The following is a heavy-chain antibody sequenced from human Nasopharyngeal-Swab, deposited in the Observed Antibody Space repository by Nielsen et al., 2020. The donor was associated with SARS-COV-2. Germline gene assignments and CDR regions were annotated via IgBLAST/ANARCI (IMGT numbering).Heavy chain of an antibody. J-gene: IGHJ4*02. CDR1: GGTFSSYA. D-gene: IGHD6-19*01. CDR3: ARYLLGYSSGWYYLDY. CDR2: ISAYNGNT. V-gene: IGHV1-18*01. Sequence: ASVKVSCKASGGTFSSYAISWVRQAPGQGLEWMGWISAYNGNTNYAQKLQGRVTMTTDTSTSTAYMELRSLRSDDTAVYYCARYLLGYSSGWYYLDYWGQGTLVTVSS.